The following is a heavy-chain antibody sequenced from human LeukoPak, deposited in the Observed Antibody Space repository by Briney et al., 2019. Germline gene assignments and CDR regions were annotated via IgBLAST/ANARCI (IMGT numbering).Heavy chain of an antibody. V-gene: IGHV3-23*01. CDR1: GFIFSTYA. Sequence: QPGGSLRLSCAASGFIFSTYALSWVRQAPGKGLEWVSAISGSGGSTYYADSVKGRFTISRDNSKNTLYLQMNSLRAEDTAVYYCATRITMLYWGQGTLVTVSS. J-gene: IGHJ4*02. D-gene: IGHD3-10*01. CDR3: ATRITMLY. CDR2: ISGSGGST.